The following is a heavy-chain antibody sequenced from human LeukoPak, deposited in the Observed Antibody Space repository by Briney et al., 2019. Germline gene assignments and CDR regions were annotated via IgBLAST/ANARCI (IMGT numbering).Heavy chain of an antibody. J-gene: IGHJ5*02. V-gene: IGHV4-30-4*08. CDR2: IYYSGST. CDR3: ARPYYYDSRIDP. CDR1: GGSISSGGYY. D-gene: IGHD3-22*01. Sequence: SETLSLTCTVSGGSISSGGYYWSWIRQHPGKGLEWIGYIYYSGSTYHNPSLESRVTMSADTSKNQLSLKLSSVTAADTAVYYCARPYYYDSRIDPWGQGILVTVSS.